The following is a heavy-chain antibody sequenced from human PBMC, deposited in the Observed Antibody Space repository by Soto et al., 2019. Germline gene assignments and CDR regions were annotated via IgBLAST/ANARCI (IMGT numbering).Heavy chain of an antibody. CDR3: ARVGSTWPVDY. V-gene: IGHV3-7*01. J-gene: IGHJ4*02. D-gene: IGHD2-15*01. CDR1: GFPFISFW. CDR2: IKPDGSEK. Sequence: EVQLVDSGGGLVQPGGPLRLSGVGPGFPFISFWWSGVRQPPGQGLEGVANIKPDGSEKYYVDSVKGRFTISRDNAKNSLYLQMNSLRAEDTAVYYCARVGSTWPVDYWGQGTLVTVSS.